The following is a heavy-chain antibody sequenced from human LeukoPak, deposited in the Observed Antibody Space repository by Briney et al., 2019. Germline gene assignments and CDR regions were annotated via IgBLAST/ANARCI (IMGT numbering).Heavy chain of an antibody. J-gene: IGHJ5*02. V-gene: IGHV4-34*01. CDR2: INHSGST. CDR3: ARSRDTAMVTGWFDP. CDR1: GGSFSGYY. Sequence: SESLSLTCAVYGGSFSGYYWSWIRQPPGKGLEWIGEINHSGSTNYNPSLKSRVTISVDTSKNQFSLKLSSVTAADTAVYYCARSRDTAMVTGWFDPWGQGTLVTVSS. D-gene: IGHD5-18*01.